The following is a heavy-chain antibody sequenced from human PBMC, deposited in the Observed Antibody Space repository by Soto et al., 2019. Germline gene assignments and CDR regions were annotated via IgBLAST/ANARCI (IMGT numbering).Heavy chain of an antibody. D-gene: IGHD5-12*01. CDR3: ARTWIGSPFDF. Sequence: KPSETLSLTXTVSGASVGSDDYYWSWIRQRPGKGLEWIGYIYYSGNTNYNPSLKSRLTISVDTSKNQFSLQLMSVTAADTAVYYCARTWIGSPFDFWGQGSLVTVSS. CDR1: GASVGSDDYY. V-gene: IGHV4-31*02. CDR2: IYYSGNT. J-gene: IGHJ4*02.